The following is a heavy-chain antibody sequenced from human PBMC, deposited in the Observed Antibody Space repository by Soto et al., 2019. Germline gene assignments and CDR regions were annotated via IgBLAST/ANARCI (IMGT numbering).Heavy chain of an antibody. CDR3: ARMHPGCSGGSCYLNWFDP. CDR2: IYYSGST. Sequence: QVQLQESGPGLVKPSQTLSLTCTVSGGSISSGDYYWSWIRQPPGKGLEWIGYIYYSGSTYYNPSLKSRVTISVDTSKNQFSLKLSSVTAADTAVYYCARMHPGCSGGSCYLNWFDPWGQGTLVTVSS. D-gene: IGHD2-15*01. J-gene: IGHJ5*02. V-gene: IGHV4-30-4*01. CDR1: GGSISSGDYY.